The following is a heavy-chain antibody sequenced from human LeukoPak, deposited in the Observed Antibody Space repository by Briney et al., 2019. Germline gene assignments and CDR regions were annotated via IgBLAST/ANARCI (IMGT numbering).Heavy chain of an antibody. J-gene: IGHJ3*02. V-gene: IGHV4-34*01. D-gene: IGHD3-10*01. Sequence: SETLSLTYAVYGPSFSGYYWSWIRQPPGKGLEWLGEINHSGSTNYNPSLKSRVTISVDTSKDQFSLKLSSVTAADTAVYYWARVSMVRGVIMPDAFDIWGQGTMVTVSS. CDR3: ARVSMVRGVIMPDAFDI. CDR1: GPSFSGYY. CDR2: INHSGST.